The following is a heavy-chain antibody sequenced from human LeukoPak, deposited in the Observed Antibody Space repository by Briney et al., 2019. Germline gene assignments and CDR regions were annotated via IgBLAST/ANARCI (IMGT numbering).Heavy chain of an antibody. D-gene: IGHD2-2*01. J-gene: IGHJ3*02. CDR2: INPSGGST. CDR3: ARPPGGQPGDAFDI. V-gene: IGHV1-46*01. CDR1: GYTFTSYY. Sequence: ASVKVSCKASGYTFTSYYMHWVRQAPGQGPEWMGIINPSGGSTSYAQKFQGRVTMTRDMSTSTVYMELSSLRSEDTAVYCCARPPGGQPGDAFDIWGQGTMVTVSS.